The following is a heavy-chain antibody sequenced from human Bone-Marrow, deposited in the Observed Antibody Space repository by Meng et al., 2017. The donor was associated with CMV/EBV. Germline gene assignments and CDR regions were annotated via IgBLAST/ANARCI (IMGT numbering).Heavy chain of an antibody. D-gene: IGHD2-2*02. Sequence: GESLKISCAPSGFSVSNNYMGWVRQAPGKGLVWVSRINSDGSSTSYADSVKGRFTISRDNAKNTLYLQMNSLRSEDTAVYYCARNIVVVPAAIGRASNWFDPWGQGTRVTGSS. CDR3: ARNIVVVPAAIGRASNWFDP. CDR1: GFSVSNNY. J-gene: IGHJ5*02. CDR2: INSDGSST. V-gene: IGHV3-74*01.